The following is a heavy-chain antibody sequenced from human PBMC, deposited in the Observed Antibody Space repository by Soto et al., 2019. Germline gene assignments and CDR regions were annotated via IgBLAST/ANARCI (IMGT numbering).Heavy chain of an antibody. D-gene: IGHD6-19*01. CDR3: ARQGQWLGGDYYYYYGMDV. CDR2: IYYSGST. V-gene: IGHV4-39*01. CDR1: GGSIGSSSYY. Sequence: SETLSLTCTVSGGSIGSSSYYWGWIRQPPGKGLEWIGSIYYSGSTYYNPSLKSRVTISVDTSKNQFSLKLSSVTAADTAVYYCARQGQWLGGDYYYYYGMDVWGQGTTVTVSS. J-gene: IGHJ6*02.